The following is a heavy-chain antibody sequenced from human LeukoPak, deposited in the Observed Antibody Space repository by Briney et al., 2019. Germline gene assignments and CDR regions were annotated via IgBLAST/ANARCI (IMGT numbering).Heavy chain of an antibody. D-gene: IGHD3-16*01. V-gene: IGHV3-23*01. CDR3: AKDRPNYYETNGHYYRRDGDY. CDR1: GFTFYIYA. CDR2: MCGSAGCT. J-gene: IGHJ4*02. Sequence: PGGSLRLPCAASGFTFYIYAMSWVRQAPGKGLEWVASMCGSAGCTYYADSVKGRFTISRDNSKNILYLQMNSLRAEDTAIYYCAKDRPNYYETNGHYYRRDGDYWGQGTLVTVSS.